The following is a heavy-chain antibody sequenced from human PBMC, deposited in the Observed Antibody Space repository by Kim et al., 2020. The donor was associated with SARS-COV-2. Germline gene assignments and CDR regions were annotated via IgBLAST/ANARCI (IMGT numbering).Heavy chain of an antibody. V-gene: IGHV3-30*18. J-gene: IGHJ6*02. CDR1: GFTFSSYG. Sequence: GGSLRLSCAASGFTFSSYGMHWVRQAPGKGLEWVAVISYDGSNKYYADSVKGRFTISRDNSKNTLYLQMNSLRAEDTAVYYCAKETRTMVRGVITRFYYYYGMDVWGQGTTVTVSS. CDR2: ISYDGSNK. D-gene: IGHD3-10*01. CDR3: AKETRTMVRGVITRFYYYYGMDV.